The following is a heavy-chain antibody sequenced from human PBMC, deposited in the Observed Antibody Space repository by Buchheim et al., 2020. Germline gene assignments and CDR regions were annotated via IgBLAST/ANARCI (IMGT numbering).Heavy chain of an antibody. CDR1: GGTFSSYA. J-gene: IGHJ6*02. CDR3: ARDVRTVTTGLDYYYYYGMDV. V-gene: IGHV1-69*06. D-gene: IGHD4-17*01. Sequence: QVQLVQSGAEVKKPGSSVKVSCKASGGTFSSYAISWVRQAPGQGLEWMGGIIPIFGTANYAQKFQGRVTITADKSTSTAYMELSSLRSEDTAVYYCARDVRTVTTGLDYYYYYGMDVGGQGTT. CDR2: IIPIFGTA.